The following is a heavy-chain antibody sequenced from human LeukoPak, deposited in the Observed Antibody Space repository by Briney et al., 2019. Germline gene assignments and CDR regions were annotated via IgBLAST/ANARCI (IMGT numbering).Heavy chain of an antibody. V-gene: IGHV1-8*01. J-gene: IGHJ4*02. Sequence: ASAKVSCKASGYTFTSYDINWVRQATGQGLEWMGWMNPNSGNTGYAQKFQGRVTMTRNTSISTAYMELSSLRSEDTAVYYCARPIAHYGSGSLNWGQGTLVTVSS. CDR3: ARPIAHYGSGSLN. CDR2: MNPNSGNT. CDR1: GYTFTSYD. D-gene: IGHD3-10*01.